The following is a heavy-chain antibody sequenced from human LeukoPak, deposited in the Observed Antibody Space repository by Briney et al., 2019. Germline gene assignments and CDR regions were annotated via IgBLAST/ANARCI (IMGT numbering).Heavy chain of an antibody. CDR3: ATTSGLDYYYYYGMDV. J-gene: IGHJ6*02. V-gene: IGHV1-24*01. Sequence: ASVKVSCKVSGYTLTELSMHWVRQAPGKGLEWMGGFDPEDGETIYAQKFQGRVTMTEDTSTDTAYMELSSLRSEDTAVYCCATTSGLDYYYYYGMDVWGQGTTVTVSS. CDR2: FDPEDGET. CDR1: GYTLTELS. D-gene: IGHD3/OR15-3a*01.